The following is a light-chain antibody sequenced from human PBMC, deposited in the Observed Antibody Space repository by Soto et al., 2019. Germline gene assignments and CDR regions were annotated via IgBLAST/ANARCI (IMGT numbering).Light chain of an antibody. CDR3: HQYGGSQFT. Sequence: ILWTQSPGTLSLSPGERATLSCRASQSVTNSYLAWYQQRPGQAPRLLIYAASRRATGIPDRFSGSWSGTDFTLTISRLEPEDFAVYYCHQYGGSQFTFGPGTKVDIK. CDR2: AAS. CDR1: QSVTNSY. V-gene: IGKV3-20*01. J-gene: IGKJ3*01.